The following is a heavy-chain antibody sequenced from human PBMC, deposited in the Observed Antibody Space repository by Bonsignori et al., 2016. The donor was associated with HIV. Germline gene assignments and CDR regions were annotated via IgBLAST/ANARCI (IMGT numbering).Heavy chain of an antibody. J-gene: IGHJ4*02. Sequence: WVRQAPGQGLEWMGWMNPNSGNTGYAQKFQGRVTLTRNISISTAYMELSSLKSEDTAVYYCARGRGGYNRVGFDYWGQGSLVTVSS. CDR3: ARGRGGYNRVGFDY. D-gene: IGHD5-24*01. CDR2: MNPNSGNT. V-gene: IGHV1-8*01.